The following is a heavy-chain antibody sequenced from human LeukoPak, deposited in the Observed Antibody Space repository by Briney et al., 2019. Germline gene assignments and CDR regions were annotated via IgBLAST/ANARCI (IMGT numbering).Heavy chain of an antibody. CDR1: GFTFSNAW. V-gene: IGHV3-15*01. D-gene: IGHD6-19*01. CDR2: VKSKTDGGTT. Sequence: GGSLRLSCAASGFTFSNAWMSWVRQAPGKGLEWVGRVKSKTDGGTTDYAAPVKGRVTISGDDSHNTLDLQMNSLKTEDTAVYYCTTDRPSDTSGWYSIYWGQGTLVTVSS. CDR3: TTDRPSDTSGWYSIY. J-gene: IGHJ4*02.